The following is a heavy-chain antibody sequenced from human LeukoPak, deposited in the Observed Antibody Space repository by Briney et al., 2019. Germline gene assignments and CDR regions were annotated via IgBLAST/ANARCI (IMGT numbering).Heavy chain of an antibody. CDR2: IKRDGSEK. CDR1: DFTFSSYW. Sequence: GGSLRLSCVASDFTFSSYWMRWVRQAPGKGLEWVANIKRDGSEKYYVDSVKGRFTISRDNAKNSLYLQMNSLRAEDTAVYYCARISVPPDYYYYYMDVWGKGTTVTVSS. CDR3: ARISVPPDYYYYYMDV. J-gene: IGHJ6*03. V-gene: IGHV3-7*01.